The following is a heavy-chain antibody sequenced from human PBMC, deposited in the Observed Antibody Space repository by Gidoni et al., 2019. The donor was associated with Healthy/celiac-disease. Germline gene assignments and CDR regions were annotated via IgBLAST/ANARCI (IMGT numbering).Heavy chain of an antibody. Sequence: EVQLVESGGGLVQPGRSLRLSCTASGFTFGDYARSWVRQAPGKGLEWVGFIRSKAYGGTTEYAASVKGRFTISRDDSKSIAYLQMNSLKTEDTAVYYCTRDRNPYDFWSGYCYYWGQGTLVTVSS. CDR2: IRSKAYGGTT. J-gene: IGHJ4*02. CDR1: GFTFGDYA. D-gene: IGHD3-3*01. CDR3: TRDRNPYDFWSGYCYY. V-gene: IGHV3-49*04.